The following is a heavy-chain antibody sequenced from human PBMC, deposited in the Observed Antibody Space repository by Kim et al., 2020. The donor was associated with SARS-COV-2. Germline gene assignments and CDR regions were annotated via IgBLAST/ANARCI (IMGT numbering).Heavy chain of an antibody. D-gene: IGHD6-6*01. J-gene: IGHJ5*02. V-gene: IGHV3-66*01. Sequence: SGGSTYYADSVKGRFTISRDNSKNTLYLQMNSLRAEDTAVYYCAAALAYPWGQGTLVTVSS. CDR3: AAALAYP. CDR2: SGGST.